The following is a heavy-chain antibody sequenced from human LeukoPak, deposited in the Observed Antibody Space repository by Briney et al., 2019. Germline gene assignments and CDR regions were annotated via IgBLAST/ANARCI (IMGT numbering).Heavy chain of an antibody. CDR1: GGSISSSSYY. CDR3: AIVVVPAAPEDQYYYYGMDV. D-gene: IGHD2-2*01. CDR2: IYYSGST. V-gene: IGHV4-39*05. J-gene: IGHJ6*02. Sequence: SETPSLTCTVSGGSISSSSYYWGWIRQPPGKGLEWIGSIYYSGSTYYNPSLKSRVTISVDTSKNQFSLKLSSVTAADTAVYYCAIVVVPAAPEDQYYYYGMDVWGQGTTVTVSS.